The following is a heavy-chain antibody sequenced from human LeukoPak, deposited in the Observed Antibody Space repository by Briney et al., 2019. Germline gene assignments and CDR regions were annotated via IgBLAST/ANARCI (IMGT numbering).Heavy chain of an antibody. D-gene: IGHD5-12*01. CDR1: GFTFSNAW. CDR2: INSKTDGGTT. Sequence: MPGGSLRLSCAASGFTFSNAWMSWVRQAPGKGLEWVGRINSKTDGGTTDYAAPVKGRFTISRDDSKNTLYLQMNTLKAEDTAVYYCTTGGYGFDYWGQGTLVTVSS. V-gene: IGHV3-15*01. CDR3: TTGGYGFDY. J-gene: IGHJ4*02.